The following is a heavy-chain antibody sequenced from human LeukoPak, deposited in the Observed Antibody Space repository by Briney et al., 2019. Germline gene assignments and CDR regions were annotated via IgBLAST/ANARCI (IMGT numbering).Heavy chain of an antibody. CDR3: AKALVGATGGDY. CDR1: GFTFGSYW. Sequence: GGSLRLSCAASGFTFGSYWMHWVRQAPGKGLEWASAISGSGGSTYYADSVKGRFTISRDNSKNTLYLQMNSLRAEDTAVYYCAKALVGATGGDYWGQGTLVTVSS. J-gene: IGHJ4*02. CDR2: ISGSGGST. V-gene: IGHV3-23*01. D-gene: IGHD1-26*01.